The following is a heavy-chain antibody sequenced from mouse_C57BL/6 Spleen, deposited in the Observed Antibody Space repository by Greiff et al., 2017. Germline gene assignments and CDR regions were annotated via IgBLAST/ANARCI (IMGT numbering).Heavy chain of an antibody. CDR2: ISSGGDYI. CDR3: TREDGFYWYFDV. D-gene: IGHD1-1*01. V-gene: IGHV5-9-1*02. CDR1: GFTFSSYA. J-gene: IGHJ1*03. Sequence: EVQLQESGEGLVKPGGSLKLSCAASGFTFSSYAMSWVRQTPEKRLEWVAYISSGGDYIYYADTVKGRFTISRDNARNTLYLQMSSLKSEDTAMYYCTREDGFYWYFDVWGTGTTVTVSS.